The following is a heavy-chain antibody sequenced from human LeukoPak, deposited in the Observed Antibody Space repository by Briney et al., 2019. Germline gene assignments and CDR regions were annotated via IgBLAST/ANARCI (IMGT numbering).Heavy chain of an antibody. V-gene: IGHV3-48*01. CDR1: GFSFSNYG. CDR3: ARDGYSSGWKQVYRYYFDY. J-gene: IGHJ4*02. D-gene: IGHD6-19*01. CDR2: ISSSSSTI. Sequence: GGSLRLSCAASGFSFSNYGMNWVRQAPGKGLEWVSYISSSSSTIYYADSVKGRFTISRDNAKNSLYLQMNSLRAEDTAVYYCARDGYSSGWKQVYRYYFDYWGQGTLVTVSS.